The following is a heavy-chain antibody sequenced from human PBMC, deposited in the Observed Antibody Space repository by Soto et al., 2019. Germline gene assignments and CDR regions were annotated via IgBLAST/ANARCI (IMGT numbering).Heavy chain of an antibody. Sequence: GESLKISCKGSGYSFPIHWIGWVRQMPGKGPEWMGIIYPGDSDTTYSPSFQGRVTFAADKSINTAYLQWSSLQASDTGMYYCARSYDSAILNAFDVWGQGTMVTVSS. V-gene: IGHV5-51*01. CDR2: IYPGDSDT. CDR3: ARSYDSAILNAFDV. D-gene: IGHD3-10*01. CDR1: GYSFPIHW. J-gene: IGHJ3*01.